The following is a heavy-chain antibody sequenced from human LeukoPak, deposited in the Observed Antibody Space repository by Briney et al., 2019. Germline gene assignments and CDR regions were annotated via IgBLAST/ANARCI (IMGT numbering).Heavy chain of an antibody. Sequence: PSETLSLTCTVSGGSISSYYWSWIRQPPGKGLEWIGYIYYSGSTNYNPSLKSRVTISVDTSKNQFSLKLSSVTAADTAVYYCARSLALWFGELFHPFDYWGQGTLVTVSS. J-gene: IGHJ4*02. V-gene: IGHV4-59*01. CDR2: IYYSGST. D-gene: IGHD3-10*01. CDR1: GGSISSYY. CDR3: ARSLALWFGELFHPFDY.